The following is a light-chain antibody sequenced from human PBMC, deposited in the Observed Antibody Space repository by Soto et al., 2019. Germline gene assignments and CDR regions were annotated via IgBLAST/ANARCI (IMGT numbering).Light chain of an antibody. CDR3: QQLNAYPIT. J-gene: IGKJ5*01. Sequence: DLQMTQSPSTLSASVGDRVTITCRASQSISSWLAWYQQKPGKAPKLLIYDASSLESGVPSRFSGSRSGTEFTLTISSLQPEDFATYYCQQLNAYPITFGQGTRLEIK. CDR2: DAS. CDR1: QSISSW. V-gene: IGKV1-5*01.